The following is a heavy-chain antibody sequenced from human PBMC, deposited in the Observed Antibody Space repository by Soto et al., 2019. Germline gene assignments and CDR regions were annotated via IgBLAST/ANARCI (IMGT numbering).Heavy chain of an antibody. D-gene: IGHD2-15*01. V-gene: IGHV1-69*06. J-gene: IGHJ6*02. Sequence: QVQLVQSGAEVKKPGSSVKVSCKASGGTFSSYAISWVRQAPGQGLEWMGGIIPIFGTANYAQKFQGRVTITADKSTSTAYMELSSLRSEDTAVYYCARGDIVGTYYYYYYGMDVWGQGTTVTVSS. CDR1: GGTFSSYA. CDR3: ARGDIVGTYYYYYYGMDV. CDR2: IIPIFGTA.